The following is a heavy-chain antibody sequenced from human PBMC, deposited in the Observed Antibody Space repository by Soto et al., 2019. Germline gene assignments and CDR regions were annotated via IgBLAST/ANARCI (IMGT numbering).Heavy chain of an antibody. D-gene: IGHD5-18*01. Sequence: GXSVKVSCKASGYTFTSYGISWVRQAPGQGLEWMGWISAYNGNTNYAQKLQGRVTMTTDTSTSTAYMELRSLRSDDTAVYYCARNIDSYGSGHDAFDIWGQGTMVTVSS. V-gene: IGHV1-18*01. CDR2: ISAYNGNT. CDR1: GYTFTSYG. CDR3: ARNIDSYGSGHDAFDI. J-gene: IGHJ3*02.